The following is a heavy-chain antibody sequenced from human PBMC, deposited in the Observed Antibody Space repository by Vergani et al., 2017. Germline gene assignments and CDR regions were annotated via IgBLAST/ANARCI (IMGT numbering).Heavy chain of an antibody. D-gene: IGHD6-13*01. CDR1: GGSFSGYY. Sequence: QVQLQQWGAGLLKPSETLSLTCAVYGGSFSGYYWSWIRQPPGKGLEWIGEINHSGSTNYNPSLKSRDTISVDTSKNQFSLKLSSVTAADTAVYYCASLAAAGTPSAPFDYWGQGTLVTVSS. CDR3: ASLAAAGTPSAPFDY. J-gene: IGHJ4*02. V-gene: IGHV4-34*01. CDR2: INHSGST.